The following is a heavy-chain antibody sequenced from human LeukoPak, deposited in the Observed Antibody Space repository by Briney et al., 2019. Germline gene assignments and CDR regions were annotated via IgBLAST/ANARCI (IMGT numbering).Heavy chain of an antibody. J-gene: IGHJ3*02. CDR1: GFTFDDYA. CDR3: AKEEDIVVVPAAGNSGAFDI. Sequence: GGSLRLSCAASGFTFDDYAMPWVRQAPGKGLEWVSGISWNSGSIGYADSVKGRFTISRDNAKNSLYLQMNSLRAEDTALYYCAKEEDIVVVPAAGNSGAFDIWGQGTMVTVSS. D-gene: IGHD2-2*01. V-gene: IGHV3-9*01. CDR2: ISWNSGSI.